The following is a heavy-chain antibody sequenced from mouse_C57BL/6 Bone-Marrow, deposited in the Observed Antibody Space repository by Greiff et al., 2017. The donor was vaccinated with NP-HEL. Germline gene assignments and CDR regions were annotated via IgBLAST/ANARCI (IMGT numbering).Heavy chain of an antibody. D-gene: IGHD2-12*01. Sequence: VQLQQSDAELVKPGASVKISCKVSGYTFTDHTIHWMKQRPEQGLEWIGYIYPRDGSTKYNEKFKGKATLTADKSSSTAYMQLNSLTSEGSSVSFCARFSVYDPGYSFYSWGQGTTLTVSS. CDR1: GYTFTDHT. V-gene: IGHV1-78*01. CDR2: IYPRDGST. J-gene: IGHJ2*01. CDR3: ARFSVYDPGYSFYS.